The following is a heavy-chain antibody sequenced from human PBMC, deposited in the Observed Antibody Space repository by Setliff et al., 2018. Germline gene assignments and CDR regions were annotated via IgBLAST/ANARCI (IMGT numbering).Heavy chain of an antibody. V-gene: IGHV1-2*02. CDR1: GYTFTSYY. CDR2: ITPNSGGT. CDR3: ARGPYSSGWYYFDY. Sequence: GASVKVSCKASGYTFTSYYMHWVRQAPGQGLEWMGWITPNSGGTNYAQKFQGRVTMTRDTSITTAFMELSRLRSDDTAVYYCARGPYSSGWYYFDYWGQGTLVTVSS. D-gene: IGHD6-19*01. J-gene: IGHJ4*02.